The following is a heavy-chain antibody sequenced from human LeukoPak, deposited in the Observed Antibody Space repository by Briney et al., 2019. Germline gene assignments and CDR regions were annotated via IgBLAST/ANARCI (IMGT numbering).Heavy chain of an antibody. CDR3: ARGDPIYDFWSGGDY. V-gene: IGHV3-48*03. Sequence: PGGSLRLSCAASGFTFSSYEMNWVRQAPGKGLEGVSYISSIGSTIYYADSVKGRFTIFRDNAKNSLYLQMNSLRAEDTAVYYCARGDPIYDFWSGGDYWGQGSLVTVSS. J-gene: IGHJ4*02. CDR1: GFTFSSYE. CDR2: ISSIGSTI. D-gene: IGHD3-3*01.